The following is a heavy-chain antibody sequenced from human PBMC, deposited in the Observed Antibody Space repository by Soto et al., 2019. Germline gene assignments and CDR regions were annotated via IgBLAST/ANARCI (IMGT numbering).Heavy chain of an antibody. J-gene: IGHJ4*02. CDR1: GLIFGYYW. V-gene: IGHV3-74*01. Sequence: GGSLRLSCAASGLIFGYYWMHWVRQAPGKGLVWVSRIKSDGSSTNYADSVKGRLTISRDNAKNTLYLQMDSLRAEDTAVYYCARESSGYSSYFDYWGQGILVTVSS. D-gene: IGHD5-12*01. CDR3: ARESSGYSSYFDY. CDR2: IKSDGSST.